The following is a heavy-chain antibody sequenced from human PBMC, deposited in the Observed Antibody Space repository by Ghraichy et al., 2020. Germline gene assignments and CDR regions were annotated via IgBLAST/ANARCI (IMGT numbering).Heavy chain of an antibody. V-gene: IGHV4-30-2*01. D-gene: IGHD3-22*01. Sequence: SETLSLTCAVSGGSISSGGYSWSWIRQPPGKGLEWIGYIYHSGSTYYNPSLKSRVTISVDRSKNQFSLKLSSVTAADTAVYYCARDAGSWLYYYDSSGYYYGWFDPWGQEPWSPSPQ. CDR1: GGSISSGGYS. CDR2: IYHSGST. J-gene: IGHJ5*02. CDR3: ARDAGSWLYYYDSSGYYYGWFDP.